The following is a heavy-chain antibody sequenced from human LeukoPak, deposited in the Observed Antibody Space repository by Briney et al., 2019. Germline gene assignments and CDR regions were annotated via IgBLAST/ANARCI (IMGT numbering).Heavy chain of an antibody. CDR2: ITSSSSYI. CDR3: ARYYCSTTSCYGRYFDY. J-gene: IGHJ4*02. D-gene: IGHD2-2*01. V-gene: IGHV3-21*01. CDR1: GFTFSTYN. Sequence: GGSLRLSCAASGFTFSTYNMNWVRHAPGKGLEWISSITSSSSYIYYADSVKGRFTISRDNAKTSLYLQMNSLRAEDTAVYYCARYYCSTTSCYGRYFDYWGQGTLVTVSS.